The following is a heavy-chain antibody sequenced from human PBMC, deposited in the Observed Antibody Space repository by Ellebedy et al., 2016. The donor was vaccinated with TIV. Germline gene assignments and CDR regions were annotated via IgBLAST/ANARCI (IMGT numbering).Heavy chain of an antibody. CDR3: ATEVIVAATTDY. V-gene: IGHV3-15*07. CDR1: GFTLTDAY. Sequence: GESLRISCAAPGFTLTDAYMNWVRQAPGRGLEWVGRITSKTDGGTIAYAAPVKGRFTISRDDSKNMLYLQMNSLKIEDTGVYYCATEVIVAATTDYWGQGTLVTVSS. D-gene: IGHD1-26*01. J-gene: IGHJ4*02. CDR2: ITSKTDGGTI.